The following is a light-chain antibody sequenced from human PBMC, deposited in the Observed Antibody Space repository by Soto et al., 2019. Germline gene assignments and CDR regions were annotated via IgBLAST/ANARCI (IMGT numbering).Light chain of an antibody. CDR1: QSVSSSY. J-gene: IGKJ3*01. V-gene: IGKV3-20*01. CDR2: GAS. Sequence: EIVLTQSPGTLSLSPGEGATLSCRASQSVSSSYLAWYQQKPGQAPRLLIYGASSRATGIPDRFSGSGSGTDFTLTISRLVPEDFAVYYCQQYGSSPLTFGPGTNVDIK. CDR3: QQYGSSPLT.